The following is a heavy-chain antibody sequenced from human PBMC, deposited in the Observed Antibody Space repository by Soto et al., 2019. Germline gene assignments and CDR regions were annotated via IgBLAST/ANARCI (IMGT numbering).Heavy chain of an antibody. D-gene: IGHD3-22*01. CDR3: ARSPYSSGSYYPIDY. V-gene: IGHV1-2*04. CDR2: INPNSGGT. CDR1: GYTFTGYY. Sequence: ASVKVSCKASGYTFTGYYMHWVRQAPGQGLEWMGWINPNSGGTNYAQKFQGWVTMTRDTSISTAYMELSRLRSEDTAVYYCARSPYSSGSYYPIDYWGQGTLVTVSS. J-gene: IGHJ4*02.